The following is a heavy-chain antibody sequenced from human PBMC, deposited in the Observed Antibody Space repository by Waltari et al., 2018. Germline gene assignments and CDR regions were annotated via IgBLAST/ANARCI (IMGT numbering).Heavy chain of an antibody. CDR3: VRTDTTGYYPY. CDR2: IYYGGTT. CDR1: GGSLYSSHHY. J-gene: IGHJ4*02. V-gene: IGHV4-39*01. Sequence: QLQLQQSGPGLVKPSATLSLTCTVSGGSLYSSHHYWGWIRQPPGKELEWIGGIYYGGTTYYNPSLNRRVTISVDTSKNQFSLELTSVTAADTAVYYCVRTDTTGYYPYWGQGTPVSVAS. D-gene: IGHD3-22*01.